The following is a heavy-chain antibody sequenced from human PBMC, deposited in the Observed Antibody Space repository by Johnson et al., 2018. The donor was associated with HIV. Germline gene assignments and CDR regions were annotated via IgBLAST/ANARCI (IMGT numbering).Heavy chain of an antibody. D-gene: IGHD4-11*01. CDR3: AKDTYSHRLTVTESGFDI. Sequence: VQLVESGGGVVRPGESLRLSCAASGFTFHDNGMTWVRQVSGKGLEWVSAISGSGGSTYYADSVKGRFTISRDNSKNTLYLQMNSLRAEDTALYYCAKDTYSHRLTVTESGFDIWGQGTMVTVSS. J-gene: IGHJ3*02. CDR2: ISGSGGST. V-gene: IGHV3-23*04. CDR1: GFTFHDNG.